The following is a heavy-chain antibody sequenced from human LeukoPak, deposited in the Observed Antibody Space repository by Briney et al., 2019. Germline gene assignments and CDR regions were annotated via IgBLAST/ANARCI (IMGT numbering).Heavy chain of an antibody. CDR2: ISPDGSTT. V-gene: IGHV3-74*01. Sequence: GSLRLSCEASGFTFSSYWMHWVRQAPGKGLLWVSRISPDGSTTAYADPVKGRFTISRDNAKNTLYLQVDSLRAEDSAVYYCARSGASAGSTWTFDSWGQGTLVTVSS. CDR3: ARSGASAGSTWTFDS. J-gene: IGHJ4*02. CDR1: GFTFSSYW. D-gene: IGHD3/OR15-3a*01.